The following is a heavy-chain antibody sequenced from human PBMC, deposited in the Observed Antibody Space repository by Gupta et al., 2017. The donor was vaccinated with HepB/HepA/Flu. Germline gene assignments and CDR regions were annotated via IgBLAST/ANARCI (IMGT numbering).Heavy chain of an antibody. CDR3: ARGGWKVGGNSVDDY. Sequence: QVQLVESGGGVVQPGRSLRLSCAASGFTFNNYGMHWVRQAPGKGLEWVAVIWYDGTNKYYADSVKGRFTIARDNYKNTLYLQMNSLRGEDTAVYYCARGGWKVGGNSVDDYWGQGTLVTVSS. V-gene: IGHV3-33*01. J-gene: IGHJ4*02. CDR1: GFTFNNYG. CDR2: IWYDGTNK. D-gene: IGHD2-21*02.